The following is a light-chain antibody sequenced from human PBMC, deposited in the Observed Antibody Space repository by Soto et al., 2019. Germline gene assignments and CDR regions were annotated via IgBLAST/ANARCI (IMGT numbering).Light chain of an antibody. CDR2: GAS. Sequence: EIVLTQSPGTLSLSPGERATLSCRASQSVSSSYLTWYQQKPGQAPRLLIYGASSRATGIPDRFSGSGSGTDFTLTISRPEPEDFAVYYCQQYGSSPPWTFGQGTKVGIK. CDR3: QQYGSSPPWT. CDR1: QSVSSSY. V-gene: IGKV3-20*01. J-gene: IGKJ1*01.